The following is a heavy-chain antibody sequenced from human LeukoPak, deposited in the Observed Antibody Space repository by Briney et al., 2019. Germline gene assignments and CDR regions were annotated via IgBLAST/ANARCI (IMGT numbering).Heavy chain of an antibody. CDR1: GYTFTGYY. Sequence: ASVKVSCKASGYTFTGYYMHWVRQAPGKGLEWMGGFDPEDGETIYAQKFQGRVTMTEDTSTDTAYMELSSLRSEDTAVYYCATANSGDLVYWGQGTLVTVSS. CDR2: FDPEDGET. D-gene: IGHD7-27*01. CDR3: ATANSGDLVY. J-gene: IGHJ4*02. V-gene: IGHV1-24*01.